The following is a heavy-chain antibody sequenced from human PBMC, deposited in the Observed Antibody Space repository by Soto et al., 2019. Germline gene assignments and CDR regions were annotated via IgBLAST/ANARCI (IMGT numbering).Heavy chain of an antibody. CDR1: GGSISSVGYY. CDR3: ARAALCSGGICYGTPDY. D-gene: IGHD2-15*01. V-gene: IGHV4-31*03. CDR2: IYYSVST. Sequence: QVQLQESGPGLVKPSQTLSLTCTVSGGSISSVGYYWSWIRQHPGKGLEWIGYIYYSVSTYYNPSLKSRVTRSVDTSKTQFSLKLSSVPAADTAVYYCARAALCSGGICYGTPDYWGQGTLVTVSS. J-gene: IGHJ4*02.